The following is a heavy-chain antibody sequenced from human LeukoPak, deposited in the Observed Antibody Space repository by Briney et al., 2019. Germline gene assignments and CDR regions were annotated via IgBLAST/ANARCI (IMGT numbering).Heavy chain of an antibody. CDR1: GFTFSSYA. D-gene: IGHD3-22*01. J-gene: IGHJ6*02. CDR3: AKTDHYYDSSGYYRPSGMDV. CDR2: ISGSGGYT. Sequence: GGSLRLSCVAPGFTFSSYAMSWVRQVPGKGLEWVSAISGSGGYTYYADSVKGRFSISRDNSKNTLYLQMNSLRAEDTAVYSCAKTDHYYDSSGYYRPSGMDVWGQGTTVTVSS. V-gene: IGHV3-23*01.